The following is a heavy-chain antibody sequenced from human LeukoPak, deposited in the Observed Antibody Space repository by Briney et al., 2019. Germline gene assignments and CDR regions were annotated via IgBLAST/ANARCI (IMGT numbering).Heavy chain of an antibody. J-gene: IGHJ6*02. CDR2: IWYDGSNK. CDR1: GFTFSSYG. D-gene: IGHD2-21*02. Sequence: GGSLRLSCAASGFTFSSYGMHWVRRAPGKGLEWVAVIWYDGSNKYYADSVKGRFTISRDNSKNTLYLQMNSLRAEDTAVYYCARDNCGGDCDYYYYYGMDVWGQGTTVTVSS. V-gene: IGHV3-33*08. CDR3: ARDNCGGDCDYYYYYGMDV.